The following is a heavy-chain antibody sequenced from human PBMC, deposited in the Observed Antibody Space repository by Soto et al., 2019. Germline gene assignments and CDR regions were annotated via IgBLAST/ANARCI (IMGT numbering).Heavy chain of an antibody. CDR1: GGSISGFY. CDR3: ARGPFCGDDCYFDV. Sequence: SETLSLTCTVAGGSISGFYGSWVRQPAGKGLEWIGRIYSSGTTKYNPSLRNRVTMSVDTSTDQYSLNLASMTAADTAVYFCARGPFCGDDCYFDVWGQGTQVTVSS. J-gene: IGHJ4*02. CDR2: IYSSGTT. D-gene: IGHD2-21*02. V-gene: IGHV4-4*07.